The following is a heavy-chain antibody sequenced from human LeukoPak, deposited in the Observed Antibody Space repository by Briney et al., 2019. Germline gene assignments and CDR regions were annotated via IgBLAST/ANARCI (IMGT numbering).Heavy chain of an antibody. Sequence: SQTLSLTCAISGDSVSSNSVTWNWIRQSPSRGLEWLGRTYYRSTWYNDYAVSVRGRITVNPDTSKNQFSLHLNSVTPEDTAVYYCARRLTQYDCFDPWGQXILVTVSS. J-gene: IGHJ5*02. CDR1: GDSVSSNSVT. D-gene: IGHD2-2*01. CDR3: ARRLTQYDCFDP. CDR2: TYYRSTWYN. V-gene: IGHV6-1*01.